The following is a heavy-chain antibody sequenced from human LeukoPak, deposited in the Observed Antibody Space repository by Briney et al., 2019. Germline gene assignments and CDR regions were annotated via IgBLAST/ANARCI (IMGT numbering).Heavy chain of an antibody. J-gene: IGHJ4*02. CDR2: ITGGARTT. CDR1: GFTFSSYA. D-gene: IGHD6-19*01. CDR3: AKDTPLTAYGSGWSTNAFDY. Sequence: GGSLRLSCAASGFTFSSYAMSWVRQAPGKGLEWVSVITGGARTTYYADSVKGRFTISRDNSKNTVFLQMNSLRAEDTAVYYCAKDTPLTAYGSGWSTNAFDYWGQGTLVTVSS. V-gene: IGHV3-23*01.